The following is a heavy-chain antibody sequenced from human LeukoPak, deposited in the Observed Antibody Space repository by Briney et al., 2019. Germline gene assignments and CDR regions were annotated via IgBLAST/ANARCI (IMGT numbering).Heavy chain of an antibody. J-gene: IGHJ4*02. CDR1: VLTFIRYL. D-gene: IGHD4-17*01. CDR3: ARASQYGDRAFDY. CDR2: ISSSSSTI. Sequence: GWSLRLSCACSVLTFIRYLWNSVRQPRGRGLEWVACISSSSSTIYYADSAKDRFSISRDNDKNTMYLKINSLRDEDTAVYYCARASQYGDRAFDYWGQGPLVTVSS. V-gene: IGHV3-48*02.